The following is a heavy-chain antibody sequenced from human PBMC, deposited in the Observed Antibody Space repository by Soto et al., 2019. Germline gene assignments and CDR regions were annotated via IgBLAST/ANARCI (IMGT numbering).Heavy chain of an antibody. J-gene: IGHJ4*02. D-gene: IGHD5-18*01. CDR2: IYYSGST. CDR1: GGSISSGDYY. V-gene: IGHV4-30-4*01. CDR3: AKGGYSYGEGYFDY. Sequence: KPSETLSLTCTVSGGSISSGDYYWSWIRQPPGKGLEWIGYIYYSGSTYYNPSLKSRVTISVDTSKNQFSLKLSSVTAADTAVYYCAKGGYSYGEGYFDYWGRGTLVTVSS.